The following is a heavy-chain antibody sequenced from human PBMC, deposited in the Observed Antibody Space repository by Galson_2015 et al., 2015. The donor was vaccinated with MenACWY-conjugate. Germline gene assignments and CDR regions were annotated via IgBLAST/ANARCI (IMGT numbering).Heavy chain of an antibody. CDR3: ARADEYCSGSCYSGFDAFDV. CDR2: IHYSGRT. Sequence: TLSLTCAVSGGSVCSGTYYWTWIRRGPAKGVECIGYIHYSGRTSYNPSLKVRVTISRDTSKNHFSLELTAVTAADTAVYYCARADEYCSGSCYSGFDAFDVWSPGTMVTVSS. J-gene: IGHJ3*01. V-gene: IGHV4-31*11. D-gene: IGHD2-15*01. CDR1: GGSVCSGTYY.